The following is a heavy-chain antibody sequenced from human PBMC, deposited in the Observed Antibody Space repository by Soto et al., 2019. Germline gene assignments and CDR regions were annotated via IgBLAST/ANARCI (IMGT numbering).Heavy chain of an antibody. D-gene: IGHD3-3*01. CDR2: IKQDGSEK. V-gene: IGHV3-7*01. Sequence: GGSLRLSCAASGFTFSSYWMSWVRQAPGKGLEWVANIKQDGSEKYYVDSVKCRFTISRDNAKNSLYLQMNSLRAEDTAVYYCARSRITIFGVVTTGYYYYGMDVWGQGTTVTVSS. J-gene: IGHJ6*02. CDR3: ARSRITIFGVVTTGYYYYGMDV. CDR1: GFTFSSYW.